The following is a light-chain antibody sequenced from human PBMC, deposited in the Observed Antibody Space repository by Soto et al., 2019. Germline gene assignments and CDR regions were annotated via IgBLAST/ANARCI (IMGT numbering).Light chain of an antibody. CDR2: TND. CDR1: ISNIGSNY. J-gene: IGLJ3*02. V-gene: IGLV1-47*02. Sequence: QSVLTQPPSASGTPGQSVTIACSGSISNIGSNYVYWYQQLPGTAPKLLIYTNDQRPSGVPDRFSGSKSGTSASLAISGLRSEDEADYYCAAWDDSLSGVFGGGTKVTV. CDR3: AAWDDSLSGV.